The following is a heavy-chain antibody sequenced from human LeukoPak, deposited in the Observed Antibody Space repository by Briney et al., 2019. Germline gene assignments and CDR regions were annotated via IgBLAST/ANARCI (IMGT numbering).Heavy chain of an antibody. V-gene: IGHV4-59*08. D-gene: IGHD3-22*01. CDR2: IYYSGST. CDR3: ARTLREYDSSGYYYYFDY. J-gene: IGHJ4*02. CDR1: GGSISSYY. Sequence: SETLSLTCTVSGGSISSYYWSWIRQPPGKGLGWIGYIYYSGSTNYNPSLKSRVTISVDTSKNQFSLKLSSVTAADTAVYYCARTLREYDSSGYYYYFDYWGQGTLVTVSS.